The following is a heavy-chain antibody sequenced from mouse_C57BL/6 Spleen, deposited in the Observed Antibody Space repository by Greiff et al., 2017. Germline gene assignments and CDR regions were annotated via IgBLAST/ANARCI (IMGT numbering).Heavy chain of an antibody. Sequence: QVQLKQPGAELVKPGASVKLSCKASGYTFTSYWMHWVKQRPGQGLEWIGMIHPNSGSTNYNEKFKSKATLTVDKSSSTAYMQLSSLTSEDSAVYYCARGYYGRGYFDVWGTGTTVTVSS. CDR3: ARGYYGRGYFDV. CDR1: GYTFTSYW. J-gene: IGHJ1*03. V-gene: IGHV1-64*01. CDR2: IHPNSGST. D-gene: IGHD1-1*01.